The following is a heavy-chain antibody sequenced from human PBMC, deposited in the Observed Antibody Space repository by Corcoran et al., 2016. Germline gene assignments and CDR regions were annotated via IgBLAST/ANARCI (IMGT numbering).Heavy chain of an antibody. CDR1: GGTFSSYA. CDR2: IIPICGTA. Sequence: QVQLVQSGAEVKKPGSSVKVSCKASGGTFSSYAFSWVRQAPGQGLEWMGGIIPICGTANYAQKFKGRGTITEDESTSIAYMELSSLRSEDTAVYSCAGVGAVAGAGRGLFDPWGQGPLVTVSS. V-gene: IGHV1-69*01. J-gene: IGHJ5*02. D-gene: IGHD6-19*01. CDR3: AGVGAVAGAGRGLFDP.